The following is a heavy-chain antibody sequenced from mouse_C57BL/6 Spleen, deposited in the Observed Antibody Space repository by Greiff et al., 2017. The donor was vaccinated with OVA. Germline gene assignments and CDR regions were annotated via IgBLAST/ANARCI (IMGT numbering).Heavy chain of an antibody. D-gene: IGHD1-1*01. CDR2: IDPETGGT. Sequence: VKLQQSGAELVRPGASVTLSCKASGYTFTDYEMHWVKQTPVHGLEWIGAIDPETGGTAYNQKFKGKAILTADKSSSTAYMELRSLTSEDSAVYYCTRLDTTVVGFDYWGQGTTLTVSS. CDR3: TRLDTTVVGFDY. V-gene: IGHV1-15*01. J-gene: IGHJ2*01. CDR1: GYTFTDYE.